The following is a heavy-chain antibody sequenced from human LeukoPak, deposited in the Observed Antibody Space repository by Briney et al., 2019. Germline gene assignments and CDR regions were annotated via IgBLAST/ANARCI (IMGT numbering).Heavy chain of an antibody. J-gene: IGHJ3*02. CDR2: NNGDGSST. V-gene: IGHV3-74*01. CDR1: GFTFSSYW. D-gene: IGHD2-21*01. CDR3: ARGKFPGAFDI. Sequence: PGGSLRLSCAASGFTFSSYWMHWVRQAPGKGLVWVSRNNGDGSSTNYADSVKGRFTSSRDNAKNTLYLEMNSLRAEDTAMYYCARGKFPGAFDIWGHGTVVTVSS.